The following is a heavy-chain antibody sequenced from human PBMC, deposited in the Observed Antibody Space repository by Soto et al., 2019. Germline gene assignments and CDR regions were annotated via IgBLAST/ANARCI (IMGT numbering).Heavy chain of an antibody. CDR1: GYSFTSYW. D-gene: IGHD3-10*01. CDR2: IYPGDSDT. V-gene: IGHV5-51*01. CDR3: ARHVGDPYYYGSGSYYNFVMDV. Sequence: LGESLKISCKGSGYSFTSYWIGWVRQMPGKGLEWMGIIYPGDSDTRYSPSFQGQVTISADKSISTAYLQWSSLKASDTAMYYCARHVGDPYYYGSGSYYNFVMDVWGQGTTVTVSS. J-gene: IGHJ6*02.